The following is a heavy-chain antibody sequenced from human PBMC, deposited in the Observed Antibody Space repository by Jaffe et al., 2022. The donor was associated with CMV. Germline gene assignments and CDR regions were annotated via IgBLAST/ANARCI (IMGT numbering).Heavy chain of an antibody. Sequence: QVQLVQSGAEVKKPGASVKVSCKASGYTFTGYYMHWVRQAPGQGLEWMGWINPNSGGTNYAQKFQGRVTMTRDTSISTAYMELSRLRSDDTAVYYCARTWGELPYYYYYGMDVWGQGTTVTVSS. V-gene: IGHV1-2*02. D-gene: IGHD1-26*01. CDR3: ARTWGELPYYYYYGMDV. J-gene: IGHJ6*02. CDR1: GYTFTGYY. CDR2: INPNSGGT.